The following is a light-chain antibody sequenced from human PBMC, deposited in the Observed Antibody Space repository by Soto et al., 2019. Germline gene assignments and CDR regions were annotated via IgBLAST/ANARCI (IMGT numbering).Light chain of an antibody. CDR2: GNS. J-gene: IGLJ2*01. CDR1: SSNIGVVYD. Sequence: QSVLTQPPSVSGAPGQWVTISCTGSSSNIGVVYDVHWYQQLPGTAPKLLIYGNSNRPSGVPDRFSGSKSGTSASLAITGLQAEDEADYYCQSYDSSLSGVVFGGGTQLTVL. CDR3: QSYDSSLSGVV. V-gene: IGLV1-40*01.